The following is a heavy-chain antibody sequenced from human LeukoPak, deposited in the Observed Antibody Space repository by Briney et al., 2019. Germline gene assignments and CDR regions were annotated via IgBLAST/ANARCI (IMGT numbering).Heavy chain of an antibody. CDR1: GYTFTTYA. CDR2: INTNTGNP. Sequence: GASVKVSCKASGYTFTTYAMNWVRQAPGQGLEWMGWINTNTGNPMYAQGFTGRFVFSLDTSVSTAYLQISSLKAEDTAVYYCARGSGLRYFDWLSGYWGQGTLVTVSS. D-gene: IGHD3-9*01. J-gene: IGHJ4*02. CDR3: ARGSGLRYFDWLSGY. V-gene: IGHV7-4-1*02.